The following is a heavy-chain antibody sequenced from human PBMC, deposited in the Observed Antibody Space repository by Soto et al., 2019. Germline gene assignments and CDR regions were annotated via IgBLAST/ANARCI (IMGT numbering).Heavy chain of an antibody. D-gene: IGHD6-19*01. CDR2: ISSSGSTI. J-gene: IGHJ5*02. Sequence: PGGSLRLSCAASGFTFSDYYMSWIRQAPGKGLEWVSYISSSGSTIYYADSVKGRFTISRDNAKNSLYLQMNSLRAEDTAVYYCARSPYAAIAVAGQGPPRWFDPWGQGTLVTVSS. CDR1: GFTFSDYY. CDR3: ARSPYAAIAVAGQGPPRWFDP. V-gene: IGHV3-11*01.